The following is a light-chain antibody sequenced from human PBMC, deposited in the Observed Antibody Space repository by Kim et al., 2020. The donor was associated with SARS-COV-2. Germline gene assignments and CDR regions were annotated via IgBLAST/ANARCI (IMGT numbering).Light chain of an antibody. V-gene: IGKV3-15*01. Sequence: SVSPGEGATLSCKASQSVGSNLAWFQKKPGQAPRLFIYGASTRATGIPARFSGSGSGTEFTLTISSLRSEDVAVYYCQQYNDWPGSFGQGTKLEIK. J-gene: IGKJ2*04. CDR1: QSVGSN. CDR2: GAS. CDR3: QQYNDWPGS.